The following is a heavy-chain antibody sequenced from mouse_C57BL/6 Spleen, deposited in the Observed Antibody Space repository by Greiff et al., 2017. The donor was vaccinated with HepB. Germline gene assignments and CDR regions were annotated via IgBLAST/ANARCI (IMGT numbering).Heavy chain of an antibody. J-gene: IGHJ2*01. V-gene: IGHV1-82*01. CDR2: IYPGDGDT. CDR3: AGEGAQAVHH. CDR1: GYAFSSSW. Sequence: QVQLQQSGPELVKPGASVKISCKASGYAFSSSWMNWVKQRPGKGLEWIGRIYPGDGDTNYNGKFKGKATLTADKSSSTAYMQLSSLTSEDSAVYFCAGEGAQAVHHWGQGTTLTVSS. D-gene: IGHD3-2*02.